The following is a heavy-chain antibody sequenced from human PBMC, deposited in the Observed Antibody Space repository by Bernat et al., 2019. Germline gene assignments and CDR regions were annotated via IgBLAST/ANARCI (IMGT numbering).Heavy chain of an antibody. D-gene: IGHD6-13*01. V-gene: IGHV3-11*05. J-gene: IGHJ1*01. CDR3: ARTHYSSSWYVPEYFQH. Sequence: QVQLVESGGGLVKPGGSLRLSCAASGFTFSDYYMSWIHQAPGKGLEWVSYISSSSSYTNYADSVKGRFTISRDNAKNSLYLQMNSLRAEDTAVYYCARTHYSSSWYVPEYFQHWGQGTLVTVSS. CDR2: ISSSSSYT. CDR1: GFTFSDYY.